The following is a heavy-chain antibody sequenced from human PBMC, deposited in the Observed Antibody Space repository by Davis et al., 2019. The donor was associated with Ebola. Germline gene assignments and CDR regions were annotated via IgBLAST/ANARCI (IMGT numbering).Heavy chain of an antibody. V-gene: IGHV3-73*01. CDR1: GFTFSGSA. CDR3: ARDGPGSGYDY. J-gene: IGHJ4*02. CDR2: IRSKANSYAT. D-gene: IGHD3-22*01. Sequence: GGSLRLSCAASGFTFSGSAMHWVRQASGKGLEWVGRIRSKANSYATAYAASVKGRFTISRDDSKNTAYLQMNSLKTEDTAVYYCARDGPGSGYDYWGQGTLVTVSS.